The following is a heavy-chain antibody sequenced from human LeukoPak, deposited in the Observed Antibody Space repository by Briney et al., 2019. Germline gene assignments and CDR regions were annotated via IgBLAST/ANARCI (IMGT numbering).Heavy chain of an antibody. V-gene: IGHV3-30-3*01. CDR2: ISYDGSNK. CDR1: GFTFSSYA. Sequence: GGSLRLSCAASGFTFSSYAMHWVRQAPGKGLEWVAVISYDGSNKYYADSVKGRFTISRDNSKNTLYLQMNSLRAEDTAVYYCAKDWTGTRIYYGMDVWGQGTTVTVSS. CDR3: AKDWTGTRIYYGMDV. J-gene: IGHJ6*02. D-gene: IGHD3/OR15-3a*01.